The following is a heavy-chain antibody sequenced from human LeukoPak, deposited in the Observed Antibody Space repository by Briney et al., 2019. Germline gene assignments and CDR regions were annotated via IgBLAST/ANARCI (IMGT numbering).Heavy chain of an antibody. Sequence: ASVRVSCKASGYTFTYYAIQWVRQAPGQRLEWMGWINAGNGNTKYSQKFQGRVTITRYTSASTAYMELRSLRSEDTAVYYCARGDGPGGYFDYWGQGTLVTVSS. J-gene: IGHJ4*02. D-gene: IGHD5-24*01. CDR2: INAGNGNT. CDR1: GYTFTYYA. V-gene: IGHV1-3*01. CDR3: ARGDGPGGYFDY.